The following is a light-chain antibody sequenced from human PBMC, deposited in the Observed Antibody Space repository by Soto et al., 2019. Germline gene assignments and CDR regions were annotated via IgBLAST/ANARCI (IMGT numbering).Light chain of an antibody. V-gene: IGKV1-33*01. Sequence: DIQMTQSPSSLSASVGDRVTITCQASQDISNYLNWYQQKPGKAPKLLIYDASTLETGVPSRFSGSGSGTDFTFTISSLQPEDIATYYCQQYDNLPPVYTFGQGTKLEIK. J-gene: IGKJ2*01. CDR3: QQYDNLPPVYT. CDR1: QDISNY. CDR2: DAS.